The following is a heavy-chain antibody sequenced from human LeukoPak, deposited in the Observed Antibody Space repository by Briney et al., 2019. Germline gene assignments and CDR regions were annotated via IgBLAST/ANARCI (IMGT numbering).Heavy chain of an antibody. Sequence: GGSLRLSCAASGFTFSSYSMNWVRQAPGKGLEWVSYISSSSSTIYYADSVKGRFTISRDNAKNSLYLQMNSLRAEDTAVYYCARDLTPGYCSSTSCLGYYYYMDVWGKGTTVTVSS. CDR3: ARDLTPGYCSSTSCLGYYYYMDV. D-gene: IGHD2-2*01. CDR2: ISSSSSTI. J-gene: IGHJ6*03. CDR1: GFTFSSYS. V-gene: IGHV3-48*01.